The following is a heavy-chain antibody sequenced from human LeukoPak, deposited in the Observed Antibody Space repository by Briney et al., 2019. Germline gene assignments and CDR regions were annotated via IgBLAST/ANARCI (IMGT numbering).Heavy chain of an antibody. V-gene: IGHV3-66*01. CDR3: ARWDYHDSSGYYDGDWFDP. CDR2: IYSGGST. J-gene: IGHJ5*02. D-gene: IGHD3-22*01. CDR1: GFTVSSNY. Sequence: GGSLRLSCAASGFTVSSNYMSWVRQAPGKGLEWVSVIYSGGSTYYADSVKGRFTISRDNSKNTLYLQMNSLRAEDTAVYYCARWDYHDSSGYYDGDWFDPWGQGTLVTVSS.